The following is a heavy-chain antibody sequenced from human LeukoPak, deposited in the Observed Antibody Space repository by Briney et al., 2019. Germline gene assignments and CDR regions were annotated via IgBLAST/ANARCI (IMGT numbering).Heavy chain of an antibody. Sequence: GASVKVSCKASGYTFTSYYMHWVRQAPGQGLEWMGIINPSGGSTSYAQKFQGRVTMTRDTSTSTVYMELSSLRSEDTAVYYCAREGRWLQPTVPGYGMDVWGQGTTVTVSS. CDR2: INPSGGST. V-gene: IGHV1-46*01. CDR3: AREGRWLQPTVPGYGMDV. CDR1: GYTFTSYY. D-gene: IGHD5-24*01. J-gene: IGHJ6*02.